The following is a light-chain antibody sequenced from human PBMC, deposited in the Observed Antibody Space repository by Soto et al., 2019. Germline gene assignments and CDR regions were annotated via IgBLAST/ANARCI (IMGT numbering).Light chain of an antibody. CDR2: LNSDGSH. CDR1: SGHSSYA. CDR3: QTWGTGPFV. Sequence: QLVLTQSPSASASLGASVKLTCTLSSGHSSYAIAWHQQQPEKGPRYLMKLNSDGSHSKGDGIPDRFSGSSSGAERYLTISSLQSEDEADYYCQTWGTGPFVFGTGTKVNVL. V-gene: IGLV4-69*01. J-gene: IGLJ1*01.